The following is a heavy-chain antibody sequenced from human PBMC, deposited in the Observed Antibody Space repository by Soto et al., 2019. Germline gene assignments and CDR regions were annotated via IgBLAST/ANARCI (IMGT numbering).Heavy chain of an antibody. J-gene: IGHJ4*02. V-gene: IGHV1-2*02. CDR3: GRGRSGQIVVFY. D-gene: IGHD5-12*01. Sequence: ASVKVSCKASGYTFTGHYIHWVRQAPEQGPEWMGEIGPVSGATRYAQKFQGRVTMTMDMSITTVYMELANLSPDDTAVYYCGRGRSGQIVVFYWGQGTPVTVSS. CDR2: IGPVSGAT. CDR1: GYTFTGHY.